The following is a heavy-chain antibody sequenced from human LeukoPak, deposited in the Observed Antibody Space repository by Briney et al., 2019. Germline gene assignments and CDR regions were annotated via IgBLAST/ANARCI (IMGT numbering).Heavy chain of an antibody. CDR1: GYTFTGYY. D-gene: IGHD2-2*01. CDR3: ARGQYQLLHDGFDY. CDR2: IDPNSGGT. Sequence: ASVKVSCKASGYTFTGYYMHWVRQAPGQGLEWMGWIDPNSGGTNYAQKFQGRVTMTRDTSISTAYMELSSLRSEDTAVYYCARGQYQLLHDGFDYWGQGTLVTVSS. J-gene: IGHJ4*02. V-gene: IGHV1-2*02.